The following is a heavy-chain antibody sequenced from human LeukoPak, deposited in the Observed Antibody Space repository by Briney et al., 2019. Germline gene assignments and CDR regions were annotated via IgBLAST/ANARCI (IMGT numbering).Heavy chain of an antibody. CDR3: ARDVGASAPDAFDI. D-gene: IGHD1-26*01. CDR2: ISSSSNYI. J-gene: IGHJ3*02. Sequence: GGSLRLSCAASGFTFSTYNMNWVRQAPGKGLEWVSSISSSSNYIYYADSVKGRFSISRDNAKNSLYLQMNSLRAEDTDVYYCARDVGASAPDAFDIWGQGTMVTVSS. V-gene: IGHV3-21*01. CDR1: GFTFSTYN.